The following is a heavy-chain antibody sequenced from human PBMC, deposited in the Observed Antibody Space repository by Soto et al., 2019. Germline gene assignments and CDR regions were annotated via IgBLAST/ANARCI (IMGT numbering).Heavy chain of an antibody. D-gene: IGHD6-13*01. CDR1: GFNFKTAW. CDR2: VKTKTDGGTT. Sequence: EVQLVESGGDLLKPGGSLRLSCSASGFNFKTAWMNWVRQAPGKGLEWVGRVKTKTDGGTTDYAAPVKGRFTISRDDSENTLYLQMDSLKTEDTAVYFCTKGIASADWGQGTLVTVSS. J-gene: IGHJ4*02. V-gene: IGHV3-15*01. CDR3: TKGIASAD.